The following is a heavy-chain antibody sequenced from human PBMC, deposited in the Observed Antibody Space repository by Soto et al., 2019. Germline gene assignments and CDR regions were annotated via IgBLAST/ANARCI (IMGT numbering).Heavy chain of an antibody. Sequence: QVQLVQSGAEVKKPGASVKLSCKASGYTFTIHYMHWVRQAPGQGLVWMGIINPSGGDTIYAQKCQGGLTMTRDTSTSTVYMELSSLRPEDTAVYYCARLWGISVFGDHDDAFDLWGQGTMVTVSS. CDR3: ARLWGISVFGDHDDAFDL. D-gene: IGHD2-21*02. V-gene: IGHV1-46*01. J-gene: IGHJ3*01. CDR1: GYTFTIHY. CDR2: INPSGGDT.